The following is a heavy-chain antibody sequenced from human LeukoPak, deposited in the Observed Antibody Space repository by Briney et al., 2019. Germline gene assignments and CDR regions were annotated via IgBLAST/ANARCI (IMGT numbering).Heavy chain of an antibody. D-gene: IGHD3-3*01. J-gene: IGHJ4*02. V-gene: IGHV3-7*01. CDR2: IKQDGSEK. CDR1: GFTFSSNW. CDR3: ARDLDFWSGYPSFDY. Sequence: GGSLRLSCAASGFTFSSNWMSWVRQAPGKGLEWVANIKQDGSEKYYVDSVKGRFTISRDNAKNSLYLQMNSLRAEDTAVYYCARDLDFWSGYPSFDYWGQGTLVTVSS.